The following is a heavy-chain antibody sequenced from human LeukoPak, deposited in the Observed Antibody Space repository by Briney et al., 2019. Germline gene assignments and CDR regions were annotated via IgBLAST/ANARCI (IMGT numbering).Heavy chain of an antibody. Sequence: GGSLRLSCAASGFTFSSYAMSWVRQAPGKGLEWVSAISGSGGSTYYADSVKGRFTISRDNSKNTLYLQMNSLRAEDTAVYYWAKGGGYSSGWYKSPFDYWGQGTLVTVSS. CDR1: GFTFSSYA. J-gene: IGHJ4*02. CDR3: AKGGGYSSGWYKSPFDY. D-gene: IGHD6-19*01. V-gene: IGHV3-23*01. CDR2: ISGSGGST.